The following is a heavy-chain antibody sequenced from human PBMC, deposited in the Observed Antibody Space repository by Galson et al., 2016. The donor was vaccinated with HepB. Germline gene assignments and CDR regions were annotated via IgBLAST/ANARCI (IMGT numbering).Heavy chain of an antibody. J-gene: IGHJ4*02. V-gene: IGHV3-74*01. D-gene: IGHD1-1*01. CDR1: GFTFSNYW. Sequence: SLRLSCAASGFTFSNYWMHWVRQAPGKGLVWVSHIYRDGTKTNYAGSVKGRFTISRDNAKNMLYLQMNNLRDDDTAVYYYSSEIRQGYWGQGTLVTVSS. CDR2: IYRDGTKT. CDR3: SSEIRQGY.